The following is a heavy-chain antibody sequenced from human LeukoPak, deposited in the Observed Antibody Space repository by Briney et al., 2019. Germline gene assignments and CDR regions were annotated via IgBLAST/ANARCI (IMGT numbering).Heavy chain of an antibody. CDR1: GYTFTSYA. J-gene: IGHJ4*02. V-gene: IGHV1-3*03. Sequence: ASVKVSCKASGYTFTSYAMHWVRQAPGQRLEWMGWINAGNGNTKYSQEFQGRVTITRDTSASTAYMELSSLRSEDMAVYYCARGPHYYDSSGQDFDYWGQGNLVTVSS. D-gene: IGHD3-22*01. CDR2: INAGNGNT. CDR3: ARGPHYYDSSGQDFDY.